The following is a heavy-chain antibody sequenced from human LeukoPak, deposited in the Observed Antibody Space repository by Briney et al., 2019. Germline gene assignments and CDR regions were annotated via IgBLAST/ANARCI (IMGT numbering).Heavy chain of an antibody. CDR3: ARDQGSYGHDY. V-gene: IGHV1-2*02. D-gene: IGHD5-18*01. J-gene: IGHJ4*02. CDR2: NNPNSGGT. CDR1: GYTFTGYY. Sequence: GASVKVSCKASGYTFTGYYMHWVRQAPGQGLEWMGWNNPNSGGTNYAQKFQGRVTMTRNTSISTAYMELSRLRSDDTAVYYCARDQGSYGHDYWGQGTLVTVSS.